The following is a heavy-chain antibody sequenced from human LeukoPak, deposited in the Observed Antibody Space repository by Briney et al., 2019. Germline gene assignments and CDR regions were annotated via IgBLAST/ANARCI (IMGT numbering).Heavy chain of an antibody. D-gene: IGHD4-23*01. J-gene: IGHJ4*02. CDR2: ISSSSSYI. CDR3: ARGDDYGGNTAPDY. Sequence: GGSLRLSCAASGFTFSSYEMNWVRQAPGKGLEWVSSISSSSSYIYYADSVKGRFTISRDNAKNSLYLQMNSLRAEDTAVYYCARGDDYGGNTAPDYWGQGTLVTVSS. V-gene: IGHV3-21*01. CDR1: GFTFSSYE.